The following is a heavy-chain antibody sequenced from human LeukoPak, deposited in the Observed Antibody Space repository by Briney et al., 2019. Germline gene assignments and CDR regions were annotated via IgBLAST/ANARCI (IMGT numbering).Heavy chain of an antibody. Sequence: GASVKVSCKASGYTFTSYGISWVRQAPGQGLEWMGWISAYNGNTNYAQKLQGRVTMTTDTSTSTAYMELRSLRSDDTAVYYCARVEDIVVVVADGHYYYYGMDVWGQGTTVTVSS. V-gene: IGHV1-18*01. D-gene: IGHD2-15*01. CDR2: ISAYNGNT. CDR3: ARVEDIVVVVADGHYYYYGMDV. J-gene: IGHJ6*02. CDR1: GYTFTSYG.